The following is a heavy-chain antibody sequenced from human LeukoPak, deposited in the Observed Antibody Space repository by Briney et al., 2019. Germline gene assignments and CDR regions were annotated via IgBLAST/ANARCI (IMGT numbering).Heavy chain of an antibody. Sequence: LSLTCTVSGYSISSGYYWGWIRQAPGKGLEWVSYISGTGNTIYYTDSVKGRFTISRDNAKNSLFLQMNSLRAEDTAVYYCANQHMDYFDYWGQGTLVTVSS. J-gene: IGHJ4*02. D-gene: IGHD2-21*01. CDR2: ISGTGNTI. V-gene: IGHV3-11*01. CDR1: GYSISSGYY. CDR3: ANQHMDYFDY.